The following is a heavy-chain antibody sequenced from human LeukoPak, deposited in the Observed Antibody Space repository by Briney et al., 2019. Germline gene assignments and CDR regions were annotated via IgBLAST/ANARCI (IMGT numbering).Heavy chain of an antibody. V-gene: IGHV3-33*06. CDR3: AKTSPKYYYDSSGYYDY. CDR2: TWYDGSNK. CDR1: GFTFSSYG. Sequence: PGRSLRLSCAASGFTFSSYGMHWVRQAPGKGLEWVAVTWYDGSNKYYADSVKGRFTISRDNSKNTLYLQMSSLRAEDTAVYYCAKTSPKYYYDSSGYYDYWGQGTLVTVSS. J-gene: IGHJ4*02. D-gene: IGHD3-22*01.